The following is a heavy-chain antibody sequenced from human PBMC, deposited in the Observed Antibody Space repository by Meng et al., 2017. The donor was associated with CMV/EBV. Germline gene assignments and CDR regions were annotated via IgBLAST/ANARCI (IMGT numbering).Heavy chain of an antibody. V-gene: IGHV1-2*02. CDR3: ARTYYDFWSGYYGADAFDI. J-gene: IGHJ3*02. CDR2: INPNSGGT. CDR1: AYTFTGYY. D-gene: IGHD3-3*01. Sequence: VSVKVSCKASAYTFTGYYMHWVRQAPGQGLEWMGWINPNSGGTNYAQKFQGRVTMTRDTSISTAYMELSRLRSDDTAVYYCARTYYDFWSGYYGADAFDIWGQGTMVTVSS.